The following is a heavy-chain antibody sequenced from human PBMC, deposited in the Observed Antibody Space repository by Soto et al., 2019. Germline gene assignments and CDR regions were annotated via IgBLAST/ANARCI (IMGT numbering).Heavy chain of an antibody. CDR3: ARRQIPPPTRGAANARGGMDV. D-gene: IGHD6-25*01. J-gene: IGHJ6*02. V-gene: IGHV3-33*01. CDR1: GFTFNNYG. CDR2: IWNDGSNN. Sequence: QVQLVESGGGVVQPGRSLRLSCAASGFTFNNYGMHWVRQAPGKGLEWLAVIWNDGSNNYYANSVKGGFTTSRDNSKNTLYLQMNSLRAEDAAVYYCARRQIPPPTRGAANARGGMDVWGQGTTVTVSS.